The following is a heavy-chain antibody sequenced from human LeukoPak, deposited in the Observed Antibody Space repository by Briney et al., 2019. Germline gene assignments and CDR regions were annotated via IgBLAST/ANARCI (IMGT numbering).Heavy chain of an antibody. J-gene: IGHJ4*02. CDR3: ARERRSSGYRYYFDY. D-gene: IGHD3-22*01. CDR2: ISYDGSNK. V-gene: IGHV3-30*04. CDR1: GFTFSSYA. Sequence: GRSLRLSCAASGFTFSSYAMHWVRQAPGKGLEWVAVISYDGSNKYYADSVKGRFTISRDNSKNTLYLQTNSLRAEDTAVYYCARERRSSGYRYYFDYWGQGTLVTVSS.